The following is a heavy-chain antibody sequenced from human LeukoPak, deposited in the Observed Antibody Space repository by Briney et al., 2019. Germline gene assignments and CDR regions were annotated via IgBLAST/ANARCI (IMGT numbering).Heavy chain of an antibody. J-gene: IGHJ4*02. Sequence: GASVKVSCKASGYTFTSYYMHWVRQAPGQGLEWMGIINPSGGSTSYAQKFQGRVTMTRDTSTSTVYMELSSLRPEDTAVYYCARDRRSGWYDYWGQGTLVTVSS. CDR1: GYTFTSYY. CDR2: INPSGGST. D-gene: IGHD6-19*01. V-gene: IGHV1-46*01. CDR3: ARDRRSGWYDY.